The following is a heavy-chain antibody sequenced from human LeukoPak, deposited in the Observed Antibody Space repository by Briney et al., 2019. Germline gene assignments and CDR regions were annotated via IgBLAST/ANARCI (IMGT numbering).Heavy chain of an antibody. V-gene: IGHV3-30*03. CDR3: AREYDLLTAYYTDLGY. Sequence: GRSLRLSCAASGFTFSSYGMHWVRQAPGKGLEWVAVISYDGSNKYYADSVKGRFTISRDNSKNTLYLQMNSLRAEDTAVYYCAREYDLLTAYYTDLGYWGQGTLVTVSS. D-gene: IGHD3-9*01. CDR2: ISYDGSNK. J-gene: IGHJ4*02. CDR1: GFTFSSYG.